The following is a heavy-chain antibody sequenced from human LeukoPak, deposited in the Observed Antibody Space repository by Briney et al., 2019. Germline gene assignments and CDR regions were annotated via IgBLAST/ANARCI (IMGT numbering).Heavy chain of an antibody. D-gene: IGHD2/OR15-2a*01. J-gene: IGHJ3*02. CDR2: IWYDGSNK. Sequence: PGGSLRLSCAASGFTFSSYGMHWVRQAPGKGLEWVAVIWYDGSNKYYADSVKGRFTISRDNSKNTLYLQMNSLRAEDTAVYYCASAVIPGADAFDIWGQGTMVTVSS. CDR1: GFTFSSYG. V-gene: IGHV3-33*01. CDR3: ASAVIPGADAFDI.